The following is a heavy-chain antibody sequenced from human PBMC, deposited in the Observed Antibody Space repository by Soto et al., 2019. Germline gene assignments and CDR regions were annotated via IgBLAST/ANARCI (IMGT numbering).Heavy chain of an antibody. CDR2: ISSSSSTI. J-gene: IGHJ5*02. CDR1: GFIFSSYS. Sequence: GGSLRLSCAASGFIFSSYSMNWVRQAPGKGLEWVSYISSSSSTIYYADSVKGRFTISRDNAKNSLYLQMNSLRDEDTAVYYCARGSYDYVWGSHNWFDPWGQGTLVTVSS. V-gene: IGHV3-48*02. D-gene: IGHD3-16*01. CDR3: ARGSYDYVWGSHNWFDP.